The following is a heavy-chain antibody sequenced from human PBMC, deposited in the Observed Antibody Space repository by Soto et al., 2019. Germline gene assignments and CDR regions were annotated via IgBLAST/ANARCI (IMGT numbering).Heavy chain of an antibody. CDR1: GGSFSGYY. Sequence: SETLSLTCAVYGGSFSGYYWSWIRQPPGKGLEWIGEINYSGSTNYNPSLKSRVTISVDTSMNQFSLKLSSVTAADTAVYYCARLSSGFRVQYYFDYWGQGTLVTVSS. J-gene: IGHJ4*02. D-gene: IGHD2-15*01. V-gene: IGHV4-34*01. CDR3: ARLSSGFRVQYYFDY. CDR2: INYSGST.